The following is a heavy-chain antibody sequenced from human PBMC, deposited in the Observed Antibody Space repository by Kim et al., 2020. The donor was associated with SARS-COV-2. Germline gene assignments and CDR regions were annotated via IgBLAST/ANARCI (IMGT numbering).Heavy chain of an antibody. Sequence: GESLKISCKGSGYSFTSYWIGWVRQMPGKGLEWMGIIYPGDSDTRYSPSFQGQVTISADKSISTAYLQWSSLKASDTAMYYCARRGYSYSYYYYYGMDVWGQGTTVTVSS. CDR1: GYSFTSYW. CDR2: IYPGDSDT. J-gene: IGHJ6*02. V-gene: IGHV5-51*01. CDR3: ARRGYSYSYYYYYGMDV. D-gene: IGHD5-18*01.